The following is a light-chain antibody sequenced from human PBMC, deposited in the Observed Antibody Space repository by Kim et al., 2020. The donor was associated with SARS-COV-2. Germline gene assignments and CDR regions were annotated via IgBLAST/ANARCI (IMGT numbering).Light chain of an antibody. Sequence: SPGHSATTSCWASQRVRSNFLAWYQQKPDQAPRLLIYSASSRARGVPDRFIGSRSGADFTLTINRLEPENFAVYYCHRYGGSPPHTFGQGTKLEI. CDR2: SAS. J-gene: IGKJ2*01. V-gene: IGKV3-20*01. CDR1: QRVRSNF. CDR3: HRYGGSPPHT.